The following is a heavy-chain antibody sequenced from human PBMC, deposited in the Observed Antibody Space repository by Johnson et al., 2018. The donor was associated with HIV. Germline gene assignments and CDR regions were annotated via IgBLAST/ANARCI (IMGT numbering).Heavy chain of an antibody. CDR2: IRYDGSNQ. V-gene: IGHV3-30*02. D-gene: IGHD2-21*02. Sequence: QMQLVESGGGVVQPGGSLRLSCAASGFTFSSYGMHWVRQDPGKGLEWVAFIRYDGSNQYYADSVKGRFTISKDNSKNTLYLQMNSLRAEDTAVYYCATGVVVTAMNDAFDIWGQGTMVTVSS. CDR3: ATGVVVTAMNDAFDI. CDR1: GFTFSSYG. J-gene: IGHJ3*02.